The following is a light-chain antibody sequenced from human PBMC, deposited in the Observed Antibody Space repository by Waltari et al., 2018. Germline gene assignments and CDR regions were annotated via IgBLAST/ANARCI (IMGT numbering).Light chain of an antibody. Sequence: SYELTQPPPVSVSPGHTARITCSGTALPNKYAYWYRQNSGQAPVLVIYEDTKRPSGIPERFSASNSGAVATLTITGAQVEDEADYYCYSTDYTGNYWVFGGGTKLTVL. CDR3: YSTDYTGNYWV. CDR1: ALPNKY. V-gene: IGLV3-10*01. CDR2: EDT. J-gene: IGLJ3*02.